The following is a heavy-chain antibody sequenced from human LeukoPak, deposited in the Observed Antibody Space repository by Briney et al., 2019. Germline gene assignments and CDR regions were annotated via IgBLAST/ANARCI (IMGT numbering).Heavy chain of an antibody. CDR2: IYYSGST. V-gene: IGHV4-39*07. D-gene: IGHD6-19*01. J-gene: IGHJ3*02. CDR1: GGSISSSSYY. Sequence: SETLSLTCTVSGGSISSSSYYWGWIRQPPGKGLEWIGSIYYSGSTYYNPSLKSRVTISVDTSKNQFSLKLSSVTAADTAVYYCARGGHLVIDIAVATHDAFDIWGQGTMVTVSS. CDR3: ARGGHLVIDIAVATHDAFDI.